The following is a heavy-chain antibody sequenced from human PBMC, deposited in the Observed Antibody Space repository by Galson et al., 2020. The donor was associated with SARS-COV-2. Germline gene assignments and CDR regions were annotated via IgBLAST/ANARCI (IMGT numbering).Heavy chain of an antibody. Sequence: GGSLRLSCAASGFTFKSYALSWVRQAPGKGLEWVSSISGSGDGTNYVDSAKDRFTISRDNSRDTLYPQMSSLRVEETATYYCVKGPDRVDADEYFEHWGQGTLVTGSS. CDR3: VKGPDRVDADEYFEH. D-gene: IGHD3-10*01. V-gene: IGHV3-23*01. CDR2: ISGSGDGT. CDR1: GFTFKSYA. J-gene: IGHJ1*01.